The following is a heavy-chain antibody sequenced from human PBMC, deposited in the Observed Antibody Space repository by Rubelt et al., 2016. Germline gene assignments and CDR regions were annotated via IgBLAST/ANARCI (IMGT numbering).Heavy chain of an antibody. V-gene: IGHV3-30*04. J-gene: IGHJ4*02. D-gene: IGHD3-10*01. CDR2: ISYDGSNK. Sequence: RLSCAASGFTFSSYAMHWVRQAPGKGLEWVAVISYDGSNKYYADSVKGRFTISRDNSKNTLYLQMNSLRAEDTAVYYCARDLVGFGDLVYYFDYGGQGTLVTVAS. CDR1: GFTFSSYA. CDR3: ARDLVGFGDLVYYFDY.